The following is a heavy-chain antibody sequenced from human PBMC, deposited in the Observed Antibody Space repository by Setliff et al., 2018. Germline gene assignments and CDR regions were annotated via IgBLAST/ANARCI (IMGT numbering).Heavy chain of an antibody. V-gene: IGHV4-4*02. D-gene: IGHD3-22*01. CDR2: IYHSGST. Sequence: PSETLSLTCAVSGGSISSSNWWSWVRQPPGKGLGWIGEIYHSGSTNYNPSLKSRVTISVDKSKNQFSLKLSSVTAADTAVYYCAGDYYDSSGYQNWFDPWGQGTLVTVSS. CDR3: AGDYYDSSGYQNWFDP. CDR1: GGSISSSNW. J-gene: IGHJ5*02.